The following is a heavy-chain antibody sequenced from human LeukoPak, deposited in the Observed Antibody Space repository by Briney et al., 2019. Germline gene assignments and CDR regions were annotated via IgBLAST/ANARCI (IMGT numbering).Heavy chain of an antibody. V-gene: IGHV1-2*02. CDR1: GYTFTGYY. D-gene: IGHD2-2*01. CDR2: INPKSGGT. J-gene: IGHJ5*02. CDR3: ARADCSSTSCYGGRNWFDP. Sequence: AASVTVSCKASGYTFTGYYMHWVRQAPGQGLEGVGWINPKSGGTNYAQKFQGRVTMTRDTSIITAYMELSRLRSDDTAVYYCARADCSSTSCYGGRNWFDPWGQGTLVTVSS.